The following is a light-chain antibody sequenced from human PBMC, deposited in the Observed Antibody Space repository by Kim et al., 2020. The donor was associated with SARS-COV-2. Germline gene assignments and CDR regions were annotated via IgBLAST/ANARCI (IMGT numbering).Light chain of an antibody. CDR2: DAS. V-gene: IGKV3-20*01. CDR3: QQYAGSPRT. CDR1: QSVSGSY. Sequence: SPGERATLSCRASQSVSGSYLAWYRQSPGQAPRLVIYDASTRATGIPDRFSGSGSGTDFTLTISKLEPEDFAVYYCQQYAGSPRTFGQGTKVDIK. J-gene: IGKJ1*01.